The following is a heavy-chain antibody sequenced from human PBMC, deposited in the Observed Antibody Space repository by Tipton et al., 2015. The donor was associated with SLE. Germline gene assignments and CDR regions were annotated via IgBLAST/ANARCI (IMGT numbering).Heavy chain of an antibody. CDR2: IYSGGST. D-gene: IGHD1-26*01. CDR3: ARDADSGGFDY. Sequence: SLRLSCAASGFTVSSNYMSWVRQAPGKGLEWVSDIYSGGSTYYADSVKVRCTISRDNYKNTMYLQMNSLRAVDSAAYYCARDADSGGFDYWGQGTLVTVSS. V-gene: IGHV3-53*05. CDR1: GFTVSSNY. J-gene: IGHJ4*02.